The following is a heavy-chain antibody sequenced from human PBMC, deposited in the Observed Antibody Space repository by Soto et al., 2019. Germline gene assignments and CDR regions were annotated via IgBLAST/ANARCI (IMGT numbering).Heavy chain of an antibody. CDR2: ISYDGSNK. CDR3: ADSGGSGY. J-gene: IGHJ4*02. CDR1: GFTFSSYA. D-gene: IGHD2-15*01. Sequence: GGSLRLSCAASGFTFSSYAMHWVRQAPGKGLEWVAVISYDGSNKYYADSVKGRFTISGDNSKNTLYLQMNSLRAEDTAVYYCADSGGSGYWGQGTLVTVSS. V-gene: IGHV3-30-3*01.